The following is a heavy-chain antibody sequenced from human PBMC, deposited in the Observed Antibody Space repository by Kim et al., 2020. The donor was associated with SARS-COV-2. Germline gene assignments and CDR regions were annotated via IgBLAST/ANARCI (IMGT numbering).Heavy chain of an antibody. D-gene: IGHD3-9*01. CDR1: GFTFSSYW. CDR2: IKQDGSEK. CDR3: ARIRAEVVHYDILTGYYYYYGMDV. J-gene: IGHJ6*02. Sequence: GGSLRLSCAASGFTFSSYWMSWVRQAPGKGLEWVANIKQDGSEKYYVDSVKGRFTISRDNAKNSLYLQMNSLRAEDTAVYYCARIRAEVVHYDILTGYYYYYGMDVWGQGTTVTVSS. V-gene: IGHV3-7*01.